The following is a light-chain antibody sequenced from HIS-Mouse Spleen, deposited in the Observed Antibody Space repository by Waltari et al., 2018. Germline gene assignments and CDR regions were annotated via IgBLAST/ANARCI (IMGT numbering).Light chain of an antibody. V-gene: IGLV3-27*01. CDR2: KDS. Sequence: SYELTQPSSVSVSPGQTARITCSGDVLAKKYARWFQQRPGRAPVLVIYKDSGRPSGIPGLFSGSSSGTTVTLTISGAQVEDEADYYCYSAADNNVVFGGGTKLTVL. CDR1: VLAKKY. CDR3: YSAADNNVV. J-gene: IGLJ2*01.